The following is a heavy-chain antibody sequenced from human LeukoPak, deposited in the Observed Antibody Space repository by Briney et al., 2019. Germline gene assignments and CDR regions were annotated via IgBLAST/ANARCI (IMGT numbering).Heavy chain of an antibody. CDR2: ISWNSGSI. CDR1: GFTFDDYA. D-gene: IGHD6-13*01. J-gene: IGHJ3*01. V-gene: IGHV3-9*01. CDR3: AREYSSSVGRAFDL. Sequence: TGGSLRLSCAASGFTFDDYAMHWVRQAPGKGLEWVSGISWNSGSIGYADSAKGRFTISRDNAKNSLYLQMNSLRAEDTAVFYCAREYSSSVGRAFDLWGHGTVVTVSS.